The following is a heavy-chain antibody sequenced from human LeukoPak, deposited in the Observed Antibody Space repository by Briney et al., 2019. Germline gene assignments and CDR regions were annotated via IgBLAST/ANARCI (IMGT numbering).Heavy chain of an antibody. Sequence: PSETLSLTCTASGGSISSYYWSWVRQPPGKGLEWIGYIYYSGSTNYNPSLKSRVTISVDTSKTQFSLKLTSVTAADTAVYYCARYCRGGGCNAAFDIWGQGTMVTVSS. V-gene: IGHV4-59*01. CDR2: IYYSGST. CDR1: GGSISSYY. J-gene: IGHJ3*02. D-gene: IGHD2-15*01. CDR3: ARYCRGGGCNAAFDI.